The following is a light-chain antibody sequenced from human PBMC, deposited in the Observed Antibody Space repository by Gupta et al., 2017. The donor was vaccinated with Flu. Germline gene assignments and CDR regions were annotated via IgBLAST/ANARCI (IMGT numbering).Light chain of an antibody. CDR2: KDT. CDR3: QAADRSDKGV. Sequence: SGDVLSEAYVYWYQQKPGQATVVVLQKDTVRPSGIAERFSGSTSGTKVTLTISGVQAEDEGDYYCQAADRSDKGVFGGGTKLTV. J-gene: IGLJ3*02. CDR1: VLSEAY. V-gene: IGLV3-25*03.